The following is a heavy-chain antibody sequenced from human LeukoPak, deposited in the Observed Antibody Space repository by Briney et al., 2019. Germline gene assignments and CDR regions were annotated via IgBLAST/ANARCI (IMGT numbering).Heavy chain of an antibody. D-gene: IGHD3-3*01. CDR1: GYTFTSYY. V-gene: IGHV1-46*01. CDR2: INPSGGST. Sequence: GASVKVSCKASGYTFTSYYMHWVRRAPGQGLEWMGIINPSGGSTSYAQKFQGRVTMARDTSTSTVYMELSSLRSEDTAVYYCARGSYYDFWSGSYYGMDVWGQGTTVTVSS. CDR3: ARGSYYDFWSGSYYGMDV. J-gene: IGHJ6*02.